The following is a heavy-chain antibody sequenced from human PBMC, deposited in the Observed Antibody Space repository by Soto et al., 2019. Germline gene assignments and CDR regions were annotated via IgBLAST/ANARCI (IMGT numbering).Heavy chain of an antibody. Sequence: VGSLRLSCAASGFTFSNYAMSWVRQAPGKGLEWISCIGDNGGYRHYADSVEGRFTISRDNSKKTLYLQMSSLVAEDTAVYFCAKEMSLGRPYDYWGQGTLVTVSS. CDR3: AKEMSLGRPYDY. V-gene: IGHV3-23*01. J-gene: IGHJ4*02. CDR2: IGDNGGYR. CDR1: GFTFSNYA.